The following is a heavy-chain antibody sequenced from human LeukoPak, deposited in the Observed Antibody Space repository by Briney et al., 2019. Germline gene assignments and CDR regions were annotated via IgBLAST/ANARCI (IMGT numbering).Heavy chain of an antibody. Sequence: ASVKVSCKVSGYTLTELSMHWVRQAPGKGLEWMGGFDPEGGETIYAQRFQGRVTMTEDTSTDTAYMELSRLSSEATAVYYCATLPYYYDSSGRFDYWGQGTLVTVSS. CDR1: GYTLTELS. D-gene: IGHD3-22*01. J-gene: IGHJ4*02. CDR3: ATLPYYYDSSGRFDY. V-gene: IGHV1-24*01. CDR2: FDPEGGET.